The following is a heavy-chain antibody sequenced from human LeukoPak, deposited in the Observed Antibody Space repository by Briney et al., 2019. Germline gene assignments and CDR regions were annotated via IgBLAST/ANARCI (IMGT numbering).Heavy chain of an antibody. D-gene: IGHD6-19*01. J-gene: IGHJ6*03. V-gene: IGHV3-11*04. CDR1: GFTFSDYY. Sequence: PGGSLRLSCAASGFTFSDYYMSWIRQAPGKGLEWVSYISSSGSTIYYADSVKGRFTISRDNSKNTLYLQMNSLRAEDTAVYYCAKAVAGHYMDVWGKGTTVTISS. CDR3: AKAVAGHYMDV. CDR2: ISSSGSTI.